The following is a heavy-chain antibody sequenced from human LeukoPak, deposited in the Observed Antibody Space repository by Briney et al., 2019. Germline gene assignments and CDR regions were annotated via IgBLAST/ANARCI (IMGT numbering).Heavy chain of an antibody. CDR2: IKEDGGET. CDR3: ARRKEVQTTFDY. D-gene: IGHD4/OR15-4a*01. CDR1: GLVFSNYR. Sequence: PGGSLRLSCVASGLVFSNYRMGWVRQAPGKGLEWVANIKEDGGETYYVDSVKGRFTISRDNAKNSLDVQMTSLRDEDTAVYYCARRKEVQTTFDYWGQGTLVTVSS. V-gene: IGHV3-7*01. J-gene: IGHJ4*02.